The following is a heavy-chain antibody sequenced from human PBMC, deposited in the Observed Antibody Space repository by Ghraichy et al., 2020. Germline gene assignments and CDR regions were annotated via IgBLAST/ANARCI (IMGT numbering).Heavy chain of an antibody. CDR3: GRDPFGAGSR. V-gene: IGHV3-74*01. Sequence: GGSLRLSCAASGFTFSSSWMHWVRQVPGKGLVWVSRIKTDGSSTSYADSVKGRFTISRDNAKNTLYLQMDSLRAEDTAVYYCGRDPFGAGSRWGQGTLVTVSS. CDR2: IKTDGSST. CDR1: GFTFSSSW. J-gene: IGHJ4*02. D-gene: IGHD3-10*01.